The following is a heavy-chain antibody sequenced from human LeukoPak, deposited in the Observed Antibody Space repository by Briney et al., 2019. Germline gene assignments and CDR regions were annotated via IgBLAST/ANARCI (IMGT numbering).Heavy chain of an antibody. CDR3: ARDPLPAAKNYYYGMDV. Sequence: ASVKVSCRASGYTFTGYYMHWVRQAPGQGLEWMGWINPNSGGTNYARKFQGRVTMTRDTSISTAYMELSRLRSDDTAVYYCARDPLPAAKNYYYGMDVWGQGTTVTVSS. J-gene: IGHJ6*02. D-gene: IGHD2-2*01. CDR2: INPNSGGT. CDR1: GYTFTGYY. V-gene: IGHV1-2*02.